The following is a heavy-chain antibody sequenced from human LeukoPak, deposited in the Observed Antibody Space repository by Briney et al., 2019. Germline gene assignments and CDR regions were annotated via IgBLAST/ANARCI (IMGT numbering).Heavy chain of an antibody. CDR2: ISSSGSTI. D-gene: IGHD6-19*01. CDR1: GFTFSSYE. Sequence: PGGSLRLSCAASGFTFSSYEMNWVRQAPGKGLEWVSYISSSGSTIYYADSVKGRFTISRDNAKNSLYLQMNSLGAEDTAVYYCARDPGDGWFDYWGQGTLVTVSS. V-gene: IGHV3-48*03. J-gene: IGHJ4*02. CDR3: ARDPGDGWFDY.